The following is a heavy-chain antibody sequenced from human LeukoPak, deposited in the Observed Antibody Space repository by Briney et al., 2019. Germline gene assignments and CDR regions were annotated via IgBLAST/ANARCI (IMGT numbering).Heavy chain of an antibody. V-gene: IGHV3-74*01. D-gene: IGHD6-13*01. Sequence: GGSPRLSCAASGFTFSSYWMHWVRQAPGKGLVWVSRINYDGTTTTYAESVKGRFTISRDNAKNTLYLQMNSLRAEDTAVYYCARDGSSWSNWLDPWGQGTLVTVSS. CDR3: ARDGSSWSNWLDP. CDR1: GFTFSSYW. CDR2: INYDGTTT. J-gene: IGHJ5*02.